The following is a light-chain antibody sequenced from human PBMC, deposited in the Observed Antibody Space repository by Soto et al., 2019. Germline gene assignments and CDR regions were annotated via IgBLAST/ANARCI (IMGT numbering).Light chain of an antibody. Sequence: DVVMTQSPLSLPVTLGQPASISCRSSQSLVYSDGNTYLNWFQQSPGQYPRRLIYKVSNRDSGVPGRLGGSGAGTDCTLKISRVEAEDVGVYYCMQGTHWPPIKGTFGQGTKVEIK. CDR2: KVS. J-gene: IGKJ1*01. V-gene: IGKV2-30*01. CDR1: QSLVYSDGNTY. CDR3: MQGTHWPPIKGT.